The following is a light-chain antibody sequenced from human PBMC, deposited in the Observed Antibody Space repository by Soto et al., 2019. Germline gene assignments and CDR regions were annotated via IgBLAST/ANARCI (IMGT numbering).Light chain of an antibody. Sequence: DIQMTQSPSTLSASIGYRVTITCRASHSITTWLAWYQQKPGRAPKSLIYDASILESGVPSRFSGSGSGTEFTLTISSLQPDDLATYYCQQYNSFSWTFGQGTKVEI. V-gene: IGKV1-5*01. J-gene: IGKJ1*01. CDR2: DAS. CDR1: HSITTW. CDR3: QQYNSFSWT.